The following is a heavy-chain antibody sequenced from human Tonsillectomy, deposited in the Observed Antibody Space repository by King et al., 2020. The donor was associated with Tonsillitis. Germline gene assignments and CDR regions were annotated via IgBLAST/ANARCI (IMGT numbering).Heavy chain of an antibody. J-gene: IGHJ6*02. D-gene: IGHD3-10*01. V-gene: IGHV3-30-3*01. CDR3: ARDLEVWFGYYYYGMDV. CDR1: GFTFSSYA. Sequence: VQLVESGGGVVQPGRSLRLSCAASGFTFSSYAMHWVRQAPGKGLEWVAVISYDGSNKYYADSVKGRFTISRDNSKNTLYLQMNSLRAEDTAVYYCARDLEVWFGYYYYGMDVWGQGTTVTVSS. CDR2: ISYDGSNK.